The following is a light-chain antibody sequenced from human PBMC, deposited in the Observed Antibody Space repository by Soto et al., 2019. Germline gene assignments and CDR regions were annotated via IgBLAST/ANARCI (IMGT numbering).Light chain of an antibody. CDR1: QSVSSSY. V-gene: IGKV3-20*01. J-gene: IGKJ1*01. CDR2: GAS. Sequence: ESVLTQSPGTLSLSPGERATLSCRASQSVSSSYLAWYQQKPGQAPRLLIYGASSRATGIPDRFSGSRSGTDFTLTISRLEPEDFAVYYCQQYGSLWTFGQGTKVDIK. CDR3: QQYGSLWT.